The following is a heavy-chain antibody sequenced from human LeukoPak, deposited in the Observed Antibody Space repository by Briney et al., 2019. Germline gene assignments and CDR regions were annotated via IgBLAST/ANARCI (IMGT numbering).Heavy chain of an antibody. D-gene: IGHD6-13*01. Sequence: GGSLRLSCAASGFTFSSYAMSWVRQAPGKGLEWVSAISGSGGSTYYADSVKGRFTISRDNSKNTLYLQMNSLRAEDTAVYYCAKDRHGSLIAERHTEIDDWGQGTLVTDSS. CDR2: ISGSGGST. CDR3: AKDRHGSLIAERHTEIDD. J-gene: IGHJ4*02. CDR1: GFTFSSYA. V-gene: IGHV3-23*01.